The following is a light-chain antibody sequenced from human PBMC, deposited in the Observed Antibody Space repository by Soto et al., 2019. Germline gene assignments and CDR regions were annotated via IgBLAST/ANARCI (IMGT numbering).Light chain of an antibody. CDR3: QQYNSWPPKT. CDR2: GAS. V-gene: IGKV3-15*01. Sequence: EIVLTQSPGTLSLSPGERATLSCRASQSISRSLAWYQQKPGQAPRLLIYGASTRATGIPARFSGSGSGTEFTLTISSLQSEDFAVYYCQQYNSWPPKTFGQGTKVDIK. J-gene: IGKJ1*01. CDR1: QSISRS.